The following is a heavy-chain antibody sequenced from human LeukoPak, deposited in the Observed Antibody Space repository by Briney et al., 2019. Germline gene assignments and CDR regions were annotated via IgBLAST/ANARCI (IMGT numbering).Heavy chain of an antibody. CDR3: ASVGATRTLDY. J-gene: IGHJ4*02. D-gene: IGHD1-26*01. V-gene: IGHV4-59*08. Sequence: SETLSLTCTVSGGPISGHYWSWLRQPPGRGLEWVGYIYYSGSTNYNPSLKSRVTISVDTSKNQFSLKLSSVTAADTAVYYCASVGATRTLDYWGQGTLVTVSS. CDR2: IYYSGST. CDR1: GGPISGHY.